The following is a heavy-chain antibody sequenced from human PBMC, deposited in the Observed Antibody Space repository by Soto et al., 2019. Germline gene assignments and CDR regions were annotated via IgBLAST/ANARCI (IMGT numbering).Heavy chain of an antibody. J-gene: IGHJ2*01. D-gene: IGHD6-13*01. Sequence: QVQLVESGGGVVQPGRSLRLSCAASGFTFSSYGMHWVRQAPGKGLEWVAGISYDGSNKYYADSVKGRFTISRDNSKNTLYLQMNSLRAEDTAVYYCAKDRGIAAAGSYWYFDLWGRGTLVTVSS. V-gene: IGHV3-30*18. CDR1: GFTFSSYG. CDR3: AKDRGIAAAGSYWYFDL. CDR2: ISYDGSNK.